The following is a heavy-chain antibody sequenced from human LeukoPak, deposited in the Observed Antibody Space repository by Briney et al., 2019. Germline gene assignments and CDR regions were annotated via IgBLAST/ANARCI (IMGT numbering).Heavy chain of an antibody. J-gene: IGHJ5*02. Sequence: GGSLRLSCVASGFSLSNFQMYWVRQAPGKGLEWVSIISLDGSTEFYADSVKGRFTISRDTASNTMHLEMNNLRTEDTAVYYCMRDYMGWFDPWGQGTLVTVSS. V-gene: IGHV3-30-3*01. CDR1: GFSLSNFQ. CDR3: MRDYMGWFDP. D-gene: IGHD3-10*01. CDR2: ISLDGSTE.